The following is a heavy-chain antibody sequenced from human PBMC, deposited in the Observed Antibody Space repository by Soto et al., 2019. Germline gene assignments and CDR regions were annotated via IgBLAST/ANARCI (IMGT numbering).Heavy chain of an antibody. CDR3: ARDLIAVRPGWFDP. D-gene: IGHD6-19*01. CDR1: GYSFTTYG. CDR2: ISAYNGNT. J-gene: IGHJ5*02. Sequence: QVQLVQSGAEVKKSGASVKVSCKASGYSFTTYGISWVRQSPGQGPEWMGWISAYNGNTNYAQKLQGRVTMTTDTSTSTAYMELRSLRSDDTAVDYCARDLIAVRPGWFDPWGQGTLVTVSS. V-gene: IGHV1-18*01.